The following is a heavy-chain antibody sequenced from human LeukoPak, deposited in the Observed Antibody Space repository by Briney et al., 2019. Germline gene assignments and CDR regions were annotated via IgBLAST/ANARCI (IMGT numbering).Heavy chain of an antibody. CDR1: GFTVSSNY. D-gene: IGHD3-22*01. CDR3: ARDGYDSSGYYALPPDY. J-gene: IGHJ4*02. Sequence: GGSLRLSCAASGFTVSSNYMSWVRQAPGKGLEWVSVIYSGGSTYYADSVKGRFTISRDNSKNTLYLQMNSLRAEDTAVYYCARDGYDSSGYYALPPDYWGQGTLVTVSS. V-gene: IGHV3-66*01. CDR2: IYSGGST.